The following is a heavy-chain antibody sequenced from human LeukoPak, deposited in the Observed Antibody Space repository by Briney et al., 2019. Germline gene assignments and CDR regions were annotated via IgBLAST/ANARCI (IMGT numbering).Heavy chain of an antibody. CDR2: ISGSGGST. CDR3: ARDMAAMVSGDWFDP. V-gene: IGHV3-23*01. CDR1: GFTFSSYA. J-gene: IGHJ5*02. Sequence: PGGSLRLSCAASGFTFSSYAMSWVRQAPGKGLEWVSAISGSGGSTYYADSVKGRFTISRDNSKNTLYLQMNSLRAEDTAVYYCARDMAAMVSGDWFDPWGQGTLVTVSS. D-gene: IGHD5-18*01.